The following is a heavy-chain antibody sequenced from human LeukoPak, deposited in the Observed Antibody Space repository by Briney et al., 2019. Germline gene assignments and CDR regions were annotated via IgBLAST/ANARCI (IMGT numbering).Heavy chain of an antibody. CDR3: ARERYSGYDWNPFDY. CDR2: ISSSSSYI. Sequence: GGSLRLSCAASGFTFSSYSMNWVRQAPGKGLEWVPSISSSSSYIYYADSVKGRFTISRDNAKNSLYLQMNSLRAEDTAVYYCARERYSGYDWNPFDYWGQGTLVTVSS. CDR1: GFTFSSYS. V-gene: IGHV3-21*01. J-gene: IGHJ4*02. D-gene: IGHD5-12*01.